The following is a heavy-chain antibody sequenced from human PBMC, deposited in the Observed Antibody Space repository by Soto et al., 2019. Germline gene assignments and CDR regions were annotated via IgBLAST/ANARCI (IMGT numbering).Heavy chain of an antibody. CDR2: NVPIFATP. V-gene: IGHV1-69*14. D-gene: IGHD5-12*01. CDR1: GGSFSSYA. Sequence: QVQLVQSGAEVKKPGSSVKVSCKAFGGSFSSYAFTWVRLAPGQGLECMGGNVPIFATPNYAQKLQGRVTITADRSTNTVYMELSSMTSEDTALYFCAREGRGRHFDYWGQGTLVTVSS. J-gene: IGHJ4*02. CDR3: AREGRGRHFDY.